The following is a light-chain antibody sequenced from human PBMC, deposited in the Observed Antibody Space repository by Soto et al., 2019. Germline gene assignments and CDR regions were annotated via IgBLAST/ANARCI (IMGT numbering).Light chain of an antibody. Sequence: EIGMKQSPATLSLSPGERATLSCRASQSVSSDLAWYQQKPGQAPRLLIYGASTRATGIPARFSGSGSGSEFTLTISSLQSEDFAVYYCQKYNNWPLAFGQGTRLEIK. CDR3: QKYNNWPLA. CDR2: GAS. CDR1: QSVSSD. V-gene: IGKV3-15*01. J-gene: IGKJ5*01.